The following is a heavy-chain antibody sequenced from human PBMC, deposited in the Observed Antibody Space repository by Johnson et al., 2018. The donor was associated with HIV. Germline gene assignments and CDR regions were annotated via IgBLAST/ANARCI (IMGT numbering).Heavy chain of an antibody. J-gene: IGHJ3*01. V-gene: IGHV3-30*04. CDR1: DFTFTNNA. Sequence: QVQLVESGGGVVQPGRSLRLSCAASDFTFTNNAIHWVRQAPGKGLEWVAVISYDGTNKYYGDSVKGRFTISRDNSKNTLYLQMNSLRPEDTALYYCAKDEAQTLASAGRDAFDFWGQGTAVTV. CDR3: AKDEAQTLASAGRDAFDF. CDR2: ISYDGTNK. D-gene: IGHD6-13*01.